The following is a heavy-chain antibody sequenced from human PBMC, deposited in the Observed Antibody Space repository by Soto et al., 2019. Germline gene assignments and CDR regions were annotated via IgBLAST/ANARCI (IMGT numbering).Heavy chain of an antibody. V-gene: IGHV4-34*01. D-gene: IGHD3-10*01. CDR1: GGSFSGYY. Sequence: SETLSLTCAVYGGSFSGYYWSWIRPPPGKGLEWIGEINHSGSTNYNPSLKSRVTISVDTSKNQFSLKLSSVTAADTAVYYCARVAGDAPYYYYMDVWGKGTTVTVSS. CDR2: INHSGST. J-gene: IGHJ6*03. CDR3: ARVAGDAPYYYYMDV.